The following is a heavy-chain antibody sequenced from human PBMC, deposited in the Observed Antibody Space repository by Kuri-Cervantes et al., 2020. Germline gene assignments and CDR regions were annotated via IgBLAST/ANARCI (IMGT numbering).Heavy chain of an antibody. CDR1: GFTFSSYW. V-gene: IGHV3-7*01. CDR3: ARDREYYYYGMDV. Sequence: ETLSLTCAASGFTFSSYWMSWVRQAPGKGLEWVANIKQDGSEKYYVDSVKGRFTISRDNAKSSVYLQMNSLRVEDTAVYYCARDREYYYYGMDVWGQGTPVTVSS. J-gene: IGHJ6*02. CDR2: IKQDGSEK. D-gene: IGHD2/OR15-2a*01.